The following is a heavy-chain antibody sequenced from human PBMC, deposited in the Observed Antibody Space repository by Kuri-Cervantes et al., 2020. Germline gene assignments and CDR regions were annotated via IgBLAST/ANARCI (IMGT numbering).Heavy chain of an antibody. CDR3: ARATYYYGSGSYFY. CDR2: IYYSGST. CDR1: GGSISSGDYY. V-gene: IGHV4-31*02. D-gene: IGHD3-10*01. Sequence: LSCTVSGGSISSGDYYWSWIRQHPGKGLEWIGYIYYSGSTYYNPSLKSRVTISVDTSKNQFSLKLSSVTAADTAVYYCARATYYYGSGSYFYWGQGTLVTVSS. J-gene: IGHJ4*02.